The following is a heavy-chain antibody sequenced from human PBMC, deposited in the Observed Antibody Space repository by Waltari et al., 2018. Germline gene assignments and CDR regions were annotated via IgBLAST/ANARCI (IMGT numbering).Heavy chain of an antibody. J-gene: IGHJ4*02. D-gene: IGHD4-17*01. CDR2: INPNSGGT. V-gene: IGHV1-2*02. Sequence: QVQLVESGGGVVQPGRSLRLSCAASGFTFSSYAMHWVRQAPGKGLEWMGWINPNSGGTNYAQKFQGRVTMTRDTSISTAYMELSRLRSDDTAVYYCARDRGYGDYVPDYWGQGTLVTVSS. CDR3: ARDRGYGDYVPDY. CDR1: GFTFSSYA.